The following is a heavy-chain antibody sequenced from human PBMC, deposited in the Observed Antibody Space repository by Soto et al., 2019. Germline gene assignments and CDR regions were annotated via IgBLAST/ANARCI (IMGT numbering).Heavy chain of an antibody. V-gene: IGHV4-31*03. D-gene: IGHD6-19*01. Sequence: SETLSLTCTVSGASVSTGAYYWGWVRQRPGKGLEWVGYIYESGYTYYNTSLKSRLTISLDRSNNQFSLGLTSVTAADTAVYYCAISSGWYDYWGQGTLVTVSS. J-gene: IGHJ4*02. CDR2: IYESGYT. CDR3: AISSGWYDY. CDR1: GASVSTGAYY.